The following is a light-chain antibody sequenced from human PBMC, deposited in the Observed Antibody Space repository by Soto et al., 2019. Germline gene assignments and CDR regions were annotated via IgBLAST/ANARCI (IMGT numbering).Light chain of an antibody. J-gene: IGLJ3*02. CDR3: VLYMGSGIWV. Sequence: QAVVTQEASLSVSPGTTVTLTCGLSSGSVSANYYPSWYQQTPGQAPRTLIYNTNTRSSGVPDRFSGSILGNKAALTITGAQEDDESDYYCVLYMGSGIWVFGGGTKVTVL. CDR1: SGSVSANYY. V-gene: IGLV8-61*01. CDR2: NTN.